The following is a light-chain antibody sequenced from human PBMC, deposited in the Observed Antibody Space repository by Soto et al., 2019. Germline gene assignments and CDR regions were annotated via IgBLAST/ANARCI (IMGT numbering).Light chain of an antibody. CDR1: SSNLGTGYD. J-gene: IGLJ2*01. CDR2: GNT. CDR3: QSYDISLSGYVV. V-gene: IGLV1-40*01. Sequence: QSVLTQPPSLSGAPGQTVTISCTGSSSNLGTGYDVHWYQHLPGTAPKLLIYGNTDRPSGVPDRFSGSRSGTSASLAITGLQAEDEAHYHCQSYDISLSGYVVFGGGTQLTVL.